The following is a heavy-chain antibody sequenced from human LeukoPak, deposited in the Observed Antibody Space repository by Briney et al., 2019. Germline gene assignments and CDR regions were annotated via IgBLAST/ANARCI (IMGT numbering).Heavy chain of an antibody. V-gene: IGHV5-10-1*01. CDR3: ARPRDRNYWYFDL. CDR2: IDPSDSYT. CDR1: GYSFTSYW. Sequence: GESLKISCKSSGYSFTSYWISWVRQMPGKGLEWMGRIDPSDSYTNYSPSFQGHVTISADKSISTAYLQWSSLKASDTAMYYCARPRDRNYWYFDLWGRGTLVTVSS. J-gene: IGHJ2*01.